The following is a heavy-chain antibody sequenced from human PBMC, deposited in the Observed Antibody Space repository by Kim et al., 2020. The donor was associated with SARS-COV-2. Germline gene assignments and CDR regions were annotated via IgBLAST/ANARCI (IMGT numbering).Heavy chain of an antibody. Sequence: SETLSLTCSVSGGSISSSISYWGWIRQPPGKGLEWIGSLSYSGRTYYNPALKRRVTISVDPSKNQYSLNLSSVTAADTAVYYCAGLYAYNCFDPWGQGTLVTVSS. CDR1: GGSISSSISY. D-gene: IGHD4-17*01. CDR3: AGLYAYNCFDP. J-gene: IGHJ5*02. CDR2: LSYSGRT. V-gene: IGHV4-39*01.